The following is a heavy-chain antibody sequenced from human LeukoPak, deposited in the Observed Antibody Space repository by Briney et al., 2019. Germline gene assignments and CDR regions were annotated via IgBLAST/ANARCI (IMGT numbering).Heavy chain of an antibody. CDR3: ARTYSSSWSYCDS. Sequence: ASVKVSCKASGSTFTRYYIHWVRLAPGQGLDWMGMINPSSGSTRFAQMFQDRVTMTRDTSTSAVYMELSSLTSEDTAMYYCARTYSSSWSYCDSWGQGTLVTVSS. D-gene: IGHD6-13*01. CDR1: GSTFTRYY. V-gene: IGHV1-46*01. J-gene: IGHJ4*02. CDR2: INPSSGST.